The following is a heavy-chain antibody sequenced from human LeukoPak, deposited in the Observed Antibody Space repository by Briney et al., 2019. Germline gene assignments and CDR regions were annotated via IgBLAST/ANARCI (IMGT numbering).Heavy chain of an antibody. D-gene: IGHD6-19*01. J-gene: IGHJ4*02. CDR3: AGEAVAGFGY. Sequence: PGGSLRLSCAASGFTFSSYEMNWVRQAPGKGLEWVSYISSSGSTIYYADSVKGRFTISRDNAKNSLYLQMNSLRAEDTAVYYCAGEAVAGFGYWGQGTLVTVSS. V-gene: IGHV3-48*03. CDR1: GFTFSSYE. CDR2: ISSSGSTI.